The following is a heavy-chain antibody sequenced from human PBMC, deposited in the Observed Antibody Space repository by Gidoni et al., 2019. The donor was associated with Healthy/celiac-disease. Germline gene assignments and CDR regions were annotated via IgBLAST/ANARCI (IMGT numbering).Heavy chain of an antibody. CDR3: ARSGQVGATRPSADY. CDR1: GGSFSGYY. V-gene: IGHV4-34*01. Sequence: QVQLQQWGAGLLKPSETLSLTCAVYGGSFSGYYWSWIRQPPGKGLEWIGEINHSGSTNYNPSLKSRVTISVDTSKNQFSLKLSSVTAADTAVYYCARSGQVGATRPSADYWGQGTLVTVSS. D-gene: IGHD1-26*01. J-gene: IGHJ4*02. CDR2: INHSGST.